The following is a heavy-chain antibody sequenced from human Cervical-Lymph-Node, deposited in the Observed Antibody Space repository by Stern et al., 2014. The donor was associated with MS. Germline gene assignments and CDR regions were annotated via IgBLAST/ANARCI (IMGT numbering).Heavy chain of an antibody. V-gene: IGHV3-74*02. CDR1: GFTFSSYW. J-gene: IGHJ3*01. CDR3: ARGRFDYLLLGAPSDALDF. D-gene: IGHD2/OR15-2a*01. CDR2: INSDGSGT. Sequence: EVQLVESGGGLVQPGGSLRLSCAASGFTFSSYWMHWVRQGPGKGLVWVSRINSDGSGTIYADSVKGRLTISRDNAKNTLYLHMNSLRTEDTAVYYCARGRFDYLLLGAPSDALDFWGQGTMVTVSS.